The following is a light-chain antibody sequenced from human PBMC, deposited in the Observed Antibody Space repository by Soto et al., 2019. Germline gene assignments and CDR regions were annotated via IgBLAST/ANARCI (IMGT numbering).Light chain of an antibody. CDR2: DVS. V-gene: IGLV2-14*01. Sequence: QSVLTQPASVSGSPGQSTTISCTGTSSDVGGYNYVSWYQQHPGKAPKLMIYDVSNRPSGVSNRFSGSKSGNTASLTISGLQAEDEADYYCSPYTSSSTPYVFGTGTKLTVL. J-gene: IGLJ1*01. CDR1: SSDVGGYNY. CDR3: SPYTSSSTPYV.